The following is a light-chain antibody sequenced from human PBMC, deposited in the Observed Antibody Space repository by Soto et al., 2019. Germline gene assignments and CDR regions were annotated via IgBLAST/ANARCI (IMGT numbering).Light chain of an antibody. CDR3: QQYNNWPRAT. CDR1: QSVSRI. V-gene: IGKV3-15*01. J-gene: IGKJ4*01. Sequence: EIVMTQSPATLSLSPGERTTLSCRASQSVSRILAWYQQKPGQAPRLLMFRTSSGATGFPARFSGSGSGTEFNLTISSLQSEDFGVYYCQQYNNWPRATFGGGTKVDIK. CDR2: RTS.